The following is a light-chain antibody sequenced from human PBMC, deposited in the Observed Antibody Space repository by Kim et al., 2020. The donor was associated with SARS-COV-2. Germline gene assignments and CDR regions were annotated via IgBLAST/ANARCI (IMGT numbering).Light chain of an antibody. V-gene: IGLV2-8*01. CDR1: RSDVGGYNY. J-gene: IGLJ3*02. CDR2: DVS. Sequence: QSVTLSCTGTRSDVGGYNYVSWYQQPPGKAPKLIIYDVSRRPSGVPDRFSGSKSGNTASLTVSGLQAEDEADYYCSSYTGGTSLGVFGGGTQLTVL. CDR3: SSYTGGTSLGV.